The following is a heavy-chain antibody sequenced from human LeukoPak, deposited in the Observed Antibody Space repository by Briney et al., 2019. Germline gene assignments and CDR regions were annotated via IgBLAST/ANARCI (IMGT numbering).Heavy chain of an antibody. V-gene: IGHV3-48*03. CDR3: SLLAVASPQDY. Sequence: GGSLRLSCAASGFSFSTYEMHWVRQAPGKGLGWVSDISSSGSTVYYADSVKGRFTTSRDNANNYLYLQMHSLRAEDTAVYYCSLLAVASPQDYWGQGSLVTVYS. CDR1: GFSFSTYE. J-gene: IGHJ4*02. CDR2: ISSSGSTV. D-gene: IGHD6-19*01.